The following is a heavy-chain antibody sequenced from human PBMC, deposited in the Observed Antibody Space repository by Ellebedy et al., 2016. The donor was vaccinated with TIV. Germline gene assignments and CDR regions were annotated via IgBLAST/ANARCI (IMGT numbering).Heavy chain of an antibody. J-gene: IGHJ6*02. Sequence: PGGSLRLSCAASGFTFSSYGMHWVRQAPGKGLEWVAVIWYDGSNKYYADSVKGRFTISRDNSKNTLYLQMNSLRAEDTAVYYCARGDCSSTSCIIYYYYGMDVWGQGTTVTVSS. CDR2: IWYDGSNK. CDR3: ARGDCSSTSCIIYYYYGMDV. CDR1: GFTFSSYG. V-gene: IGHV3-33*01. D-gene: IGHD2-2*01.